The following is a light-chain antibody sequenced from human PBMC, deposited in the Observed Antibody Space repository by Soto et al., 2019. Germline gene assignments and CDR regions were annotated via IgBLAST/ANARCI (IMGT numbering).Light chain of an antibody. CDR1: QSVTSNY. Sequence: EIVLTQSPATLSLSPGERATLSCRASQSVTSNYLAWYQQKPGQAPRLLIYGASSRATAIPDRLSGSGSGTDFTLTISRLEPEDLAVYHCQQYGDSPQTFGQGTKVEIK. V-gene: IGKV3-20*01. CDR3: QQYGDSPQT. CDR2: GAS. J-gene: IGKJ1*01.